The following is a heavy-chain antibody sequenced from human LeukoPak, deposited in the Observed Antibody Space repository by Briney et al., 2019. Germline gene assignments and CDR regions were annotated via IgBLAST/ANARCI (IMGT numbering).Heavy chain of an antibody. D-gene: IGHD2-21*02. CDR1: GGTFSSYA. CDR3: ALSDVTAIYGMDV. Sequence: ASVKVSCKASGGTFSSYAISWVRQAPGQGLEWMGRIIPILGIANYAQKFQGRVTITADKSTSTAYMELSSLRSEDTAVYYCALSDVTAIYGMDVWGQGTTVTVSS. J-gene: IGHJ6*02. CDR2: IIPILGIA. V-gene: IGHV1-69*04.